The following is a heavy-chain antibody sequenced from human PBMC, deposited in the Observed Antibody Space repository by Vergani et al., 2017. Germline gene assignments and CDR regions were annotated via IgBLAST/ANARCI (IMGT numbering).Heavy chain of an antibody. Sequence: QVQLVQSGAEVKKPGASVKVSCKVSVYTLTELSMYWVRPAPGKGLEWMGGFDPEDGETIYAQKFQGRFTMTEDTSTDKSYMELSSMRSEDTAVYYCAIVSYYESSGWVWGQGTLVTVSS. V-gene: IGHV1-24*01. J-gene: IGHJ1*01. D-gene: IGHD3-22*01. CDR2: FDPEDGET. CDR1: VYTLTELS. CDR3: AIVSYYESSGWV.